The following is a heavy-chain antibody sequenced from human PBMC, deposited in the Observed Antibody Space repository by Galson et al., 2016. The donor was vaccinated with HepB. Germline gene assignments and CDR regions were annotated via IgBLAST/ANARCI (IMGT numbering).Heavy chain of an antibody. Sequence: SLRLSCAASGFTFSSYGMHWVRQAPGKGLEWVAVIPYDGSNKYYADSVKGRFTISRDNAKNTLYLQMNSLRAEDTAVYYCAKDARYCSGASSTYGMDVWGQGTTVTVSS. CDR1: GFTFSSYG. D-gene: IGHD2-15*01. CDR2: IPYDGSNK. J-gene: IGHJ6*02. V-gene: IGHV3-30*18. CDR3: AKDARYCSGASSTYGMDV.